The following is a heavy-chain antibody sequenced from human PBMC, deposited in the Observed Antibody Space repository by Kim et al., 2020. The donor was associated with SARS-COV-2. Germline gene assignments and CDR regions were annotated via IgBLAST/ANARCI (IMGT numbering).Heavy chain of an antibody. J-gene: IGHJ3*02. CDR1: GFTFGDYA. Sequence: GGSLRLSCAASGFTFGDYAMHWVRQAPGKGLEWVSGISWNSGSIGYADSVKGRFTISRDNAKNSLYLQMNSLRAEDTALYYCAKTEAAPLIWGAFDIWGQGTMVTVSS. CDR2: ISWNSGSI. D-gene: IGHD3-16*01. CDR3: AKTEAAPLIWGAFDI. V-gene: IGHV3-9*01.